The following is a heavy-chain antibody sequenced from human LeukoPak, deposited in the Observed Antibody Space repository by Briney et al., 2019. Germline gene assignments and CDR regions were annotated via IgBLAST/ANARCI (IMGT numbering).Heavy chain of an antibody. V-gene: IGHV1-18*01. J-gene: IGHJ4*02. CDR2: ISAYNGNT. CDR1: GYTFTSYG. CDR3: ARLAAAGIGFDY. D-gene: IGHD6-13*01. Sequence: ASVKVSCKASGYTFTSYGISWVRQTTGQGLEWMGWISAYNGNTNYAQKLQGRVTMTTDTSTSTAYMELRGLRSDDTAVYYCARLAAAGIGFDYWGQGTLVTVSS.